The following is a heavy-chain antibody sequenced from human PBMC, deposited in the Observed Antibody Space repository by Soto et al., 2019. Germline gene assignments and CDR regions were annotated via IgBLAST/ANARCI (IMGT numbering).Heavy chain of an antibody. CDR3: ARERGGYSSDF. D-gene: IGHD2-15*01. CDR1: GFSFSNYW. V-gene: IGHV3-74*01. Sequence: EVQLVESGGGLVQPGGSLRLSCAASGFSFSNYWMHWIRQVPGKGLVWVSRINGDGDYTNYADSVKGRFTISRDNAKNTLYLQMNCLRAEDTAVYYCARERGGYSSDFWGQGTLVTVSS. J-gene: IGHJ4*02. CDR2: INGDGDYT.